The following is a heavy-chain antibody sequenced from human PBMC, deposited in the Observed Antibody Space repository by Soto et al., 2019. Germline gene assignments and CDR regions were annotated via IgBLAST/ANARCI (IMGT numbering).Heavy chain of an antibody. CDR1: GGSISIYY. J-gene: IGHJ4*02. CDR2: IYYSGST. Sequence: QVQLQESGPGLVKPSETLSLTCTVSGGSISIYYWSWIRQPPGKGLEWIGYIYYSGSTNYNPSLKSRVTISVDTSKNHFSLKLSSVTAADTAVYYCARGGITIFGVVMKDWGQGTLVTVSS. CDR3: ARGGITIFGVVMKD. V-gene: IGHV4-59*01. D-gene: IGHD3-3*01.